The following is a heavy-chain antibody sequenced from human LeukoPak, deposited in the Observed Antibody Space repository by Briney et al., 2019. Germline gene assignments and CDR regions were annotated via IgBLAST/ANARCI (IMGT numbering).Heavy chain of an antibody. CDR2: IYHSGST. J-gene: IGHJ2*01. CDR1: GGSISSGGYS. V-gene: IGHV4-30-2*01. CDR3: ARDAYCGGDCYSDWRFVRNWYFDL. Sequence: PSETLSLTCAVSGGSISSGGYSWRWIRQPPGKGLEWIGYIYHSGSTYYNPSLKSRVTISVDRSKNQFSLKLSSVTAADTAVYYCARDAYCGGDCYSDWRFVRNWYFDLWGRGTLVTVSS. D-gene: IGHD2-21*02.